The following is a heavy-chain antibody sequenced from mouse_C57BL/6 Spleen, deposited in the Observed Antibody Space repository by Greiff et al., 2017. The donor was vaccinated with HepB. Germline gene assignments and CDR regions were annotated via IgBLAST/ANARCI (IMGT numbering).Heavy chain of an antibody. J-gene: IGHJ3*01. D-gene: IGHD1-1*01. CDR2: IHPNSGST. V-gene: IGHV1-64*01. Sequence: QVQLQQPGAELVKPGASVKLSYKASGYTFTSYWMHWVKQRPGQGLEWIGMIHPNSGSTNYNEKFKSKATLTVDKSSSTAYMQLSSLTSEDSAVYYCARSGYYGSSYDAWFAYWGQGTLVTVSA. CDR1: GYTFTSYW. CDR3: ARSGYYGSSYDAWFAY.